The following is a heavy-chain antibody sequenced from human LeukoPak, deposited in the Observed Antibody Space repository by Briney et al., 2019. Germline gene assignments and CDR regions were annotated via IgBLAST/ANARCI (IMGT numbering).Heavy chain of an antibody. V-gene: IGHV3-23*01. CDR3: AKTTGYYSSSPLDY. CDR1: GFTFSSYA. Sequence: TGGSLRLSCAASGFTFSSYAMNRVRQAPGKGLEWVSSISGSGDYTYYADSVKGRFTISRDNSKNTLYLQMNSLRAEDTAVYYCAKTTGYYSSSPLDYWGQGTLVTVSS. CDR2: ISGSGDYT. J-gene: IGHJ4*02. D-gene: IGHD3-9*01.